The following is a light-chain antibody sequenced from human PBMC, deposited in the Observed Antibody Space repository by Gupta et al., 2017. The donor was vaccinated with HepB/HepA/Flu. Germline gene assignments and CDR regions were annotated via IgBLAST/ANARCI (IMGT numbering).Light chain of an antibody. CDR2: AAS. J-gene: IGKJ3*01. CDR1: QGISYW. CDR3: QQGYSFPFT. V-gene: IGKV1-12*01. Sequence: DIQMTQSPSSVSASVGDRVTITCRASQGISYWLAWYQQKPGKAPKLLIFAASNLQSGVPSRFSGSGSGTDFTLIIRSLQPEDFATYYCQQGYSFPFTLGQGTKVNIK.